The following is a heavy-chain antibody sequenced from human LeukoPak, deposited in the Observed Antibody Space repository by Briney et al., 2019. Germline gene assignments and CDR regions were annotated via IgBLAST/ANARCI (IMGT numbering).Heavy chain of an antibody. J-gene: IGHJ3*02. CDR2: IYPGDSET. Sequence: GESLKISCKVSGYSFSNYWIGWVRQIPGKGLVWMGIIYPGDSETRYSPSFQGQVTISADKSINTAYLQWSTLKASDTAIYYCARQARSSGYDGFDIWGQGTMVTVSS. V-gene: IGHV5-51*01. D-gene: IGHD6-25*01. CDR1: GYSFSNYW. CDR3: ARQARSSGYDGFDI.